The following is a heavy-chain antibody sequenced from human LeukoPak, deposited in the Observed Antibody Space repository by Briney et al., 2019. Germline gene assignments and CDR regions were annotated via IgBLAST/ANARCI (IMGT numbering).Heavy chain of an antibody. D-gene: IGHD1-26*01. CDR2: ISGSGGST. CDR3: AKSPPGGSYYDSSYYMDV. V-gene: IGHV3-23*01. J-gene: IGHJ6*03. Sequence: GGSLRLSCAASGFTFSSYAMSWVRQAPGKGLEWVSAISGSGGSTYYADSVKGRFTISRDNSKNTLYLQMNSLRAEDTAVYYCAKSPPGGSYYDSSYYMDVWGKGTTVNVSS. CDR1: GFTFSSYA.